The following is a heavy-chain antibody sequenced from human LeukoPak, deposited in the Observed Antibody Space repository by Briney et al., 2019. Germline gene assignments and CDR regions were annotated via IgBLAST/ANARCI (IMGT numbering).Heavy chain of an antibody. CDR2: INPNSGGT. D-gene: IGHD3-22*01. Sequence: APVKVSCKASGYTFSDYYMHWVRQAPGQGLEWMGWINPNSGGTNYAQKFQGRVTMTRDMSISTAYMEVSRLTSDDTVVYYCARATIADSSTYYIDYWGLGTLVTVSS. V-gene: IGHV1-2*02. CDR3: ARATIADSSTYYIDY. CDR1: GYTFSDYY. J-gene: IGHJ4*02.